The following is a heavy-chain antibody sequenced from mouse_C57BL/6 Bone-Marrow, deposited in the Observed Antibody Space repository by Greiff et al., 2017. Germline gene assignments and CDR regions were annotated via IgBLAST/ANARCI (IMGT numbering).Heavy chain of an antibody. CDR3: TRQGYCYDMDY. CDR1: GFTFSSYG. CDR2: ISSGGSYT. J-gene: IGHJ4*01. Sequence: EVMVVESEGDLVKPGGSLKLSCAASGFTFSSYGMSWVRQIPDKRLEWVATISSGGSYTYYLDSVKGRFTISRDNAKNILYLQMSSLKSEETAMYYCTRQGYCYDMDYWGTGTSVTVSS. V-gene: IGHV5-6*01.